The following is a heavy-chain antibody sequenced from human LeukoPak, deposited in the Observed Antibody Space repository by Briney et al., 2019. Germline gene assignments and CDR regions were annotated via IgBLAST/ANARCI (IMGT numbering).Heavy chain of an antibody. Sequence: PGGSLRLSCAASGFTFSSYDMHWVRQATGKGLEWVSAIGTAGDTYYPGSVKGRFTISRENAKNSFYLQMNSLRAGDTAVYYCARGTYSSGWYDDAFDIWGQGTMVTVSS. CDR2: IGTAGDT. CDR1: GFTFSSYD. V-gene: IGHV3-13*01. D-gene: IGHD6-19*01. CDR3: ARGTYSSGWYDDAFDI. J-gene: IGHJ3*02.